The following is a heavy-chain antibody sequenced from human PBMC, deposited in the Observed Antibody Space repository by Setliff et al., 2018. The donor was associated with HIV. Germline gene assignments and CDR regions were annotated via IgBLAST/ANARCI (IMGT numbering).Heavy chain of an antibody. V-gene: IGHV3-21*05. CDR1: GFTFSSYS. CDR2: ISSSSSYT. Sequence: PWGSMRLSCAASGFTFSSYSMNWVRQAPGKGLEWVSYISSSSSYTFYRDSVKGRFTISRDNTKNSLYLQMNSLRAEDTALYYCAREGGMVRGALYYYYYYYMDVWGKGTTVTVSS. J-gene: IGHJ6*03. D-gene: IGHD3-10*01. CDR3: AREGGMVRGALYYYYYYYMDV.